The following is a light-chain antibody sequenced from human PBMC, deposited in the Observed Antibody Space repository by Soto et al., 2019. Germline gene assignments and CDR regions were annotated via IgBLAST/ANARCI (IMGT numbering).Light chain of an antibody. CDR2: DVS. V-gene: IGLV2-14*03. J-gene: IGLJ2*01. Sequence: QSALTQPASVSGSPGQSITISCTGTSSDVGTYNYVSWYQHHPGKAPKLMIYDVSNRPSGVSNRFSDSKSGNTASLTISGLQAEDEADYYCSSYTSSSTLLFGGGTKVTVL. CDR1: SSDVGTYNY. CDR3: SSYTSSSTLL.